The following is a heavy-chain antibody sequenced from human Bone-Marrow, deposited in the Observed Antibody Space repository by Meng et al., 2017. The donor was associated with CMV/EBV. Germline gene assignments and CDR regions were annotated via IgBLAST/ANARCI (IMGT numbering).Heavy chain of an antibody. V-gene: IGHV5-51*01. Sequence: GESLKISCEVSGHNFASYWIGWVRQMPGKGLEWMGIIYPSDSDTRYSPSFQGQVTISADKSISTAYLQWSSLKASDTAMYYCASNGAGSSWYYGMDVWGQGTTVTASS. J-gene: IGHJ6*02. CDR3: ASNGAGSSWYYGMDV. CDR2: IYPSDSDT. D-gene: IGHD6-13*01. CDR1: GHNFASYW.